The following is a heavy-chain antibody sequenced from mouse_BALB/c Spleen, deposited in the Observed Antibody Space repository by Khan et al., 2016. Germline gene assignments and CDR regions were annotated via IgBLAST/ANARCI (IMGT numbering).Heavy chain of an antibody. Sequence: VQLKQSGAELVKSGATANLSCTASRLNIQDTHTHWLNQWPEQGPARIGRIDPPNGNTKYDPKFQGKATITADTSSNTAYLQRSSLTSEDTAVDYCARRARKWGQGTTLTVSS. CDR3: ARRARK. CDR1: RLNIQDTH. D-gene: IGHD3-3*01. CDR2: IDPPNGNT. V-gene: IGHV14-3*02. J-gene: IGHJ2*01.